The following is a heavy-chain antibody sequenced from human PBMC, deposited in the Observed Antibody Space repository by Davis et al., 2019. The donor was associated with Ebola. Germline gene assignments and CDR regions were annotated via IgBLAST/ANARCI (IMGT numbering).Heavy chain of an antibody. CDR3: ATRFSNSDGALDI. J-gene: IGHJ3*02. V-gene: IGHV3-33*03. D-gene: IGHD1-7*01. CDR1: GFVFRNYV. Sequence: PGGSLRLSCAASGFVFRNYVMSWVRQAPGKGLEWVGLIWYDGSVKYYGDSVKGRFTISRDNSKDSAYLQMTSLSAEDTAMYYCATRFSNSDGALDIWGRGTLVTVSS. CDR2: IWYDGSVK.